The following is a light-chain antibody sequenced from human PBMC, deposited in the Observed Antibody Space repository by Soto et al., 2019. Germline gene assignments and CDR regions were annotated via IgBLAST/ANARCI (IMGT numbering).Light chain of an antibody. Sequence: QSALTQPPSASGSPGQSVTISCTRTSSDVGGYNYVSWYQQHPGKAPKLMIYEVSKRPSGVPDRFSGSKSGNTASLTVSGLQAEDEADYYCSSYAGSISYVFGTGTKLTVL. CDR3: SSYAGSISYV. CDR1: SSDVGGYNY. V-gene: IGLV2-8*01. CDR2: EVS. J-gene: IGLJ1*01.